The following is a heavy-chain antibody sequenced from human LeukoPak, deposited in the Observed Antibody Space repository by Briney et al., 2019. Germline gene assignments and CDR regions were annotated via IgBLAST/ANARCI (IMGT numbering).Heavy chain of an antibody. J-gene: IGHJ3*02. D-gene: IGHD6-6*01. CDR1: GGTFSSYA. CDR2: IIPIFGTA. Sequence: GASVKVSCKASGGTFSSYAISWVRQAPGQGLEWMGGIIPIFGTANCAQKFQGRVTITTDESTSTAYMELSSLRSEDTAVYYCARDQGARPTAFDIWGQGTMVTVSS. CDR3: ARDQGARPTAFDI. V-gene: IGHV1-69*05.